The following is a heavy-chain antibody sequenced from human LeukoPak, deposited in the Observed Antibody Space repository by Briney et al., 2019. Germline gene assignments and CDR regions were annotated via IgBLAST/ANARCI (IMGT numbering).Heavy chain of an antibody. D-gene: IGHD5-18*01. J-gene: IGHJ3*02. CDR3: ARARSSYGYGDAFDI. CDR1: GFTFTTYW. CDR2: IKQDGTEK. V-gene: IGHV3-7*01. Sequence: HSGGSLRLSCTASGFTFTTYWMSWVRHPPGRGLEWVANIKQDGTEKYYVDSVKGRFTISRDNAKNSLYLQMNSLRAEDTAVYYCARARSSYGYGDAFDIWGQGTMVTVSS.